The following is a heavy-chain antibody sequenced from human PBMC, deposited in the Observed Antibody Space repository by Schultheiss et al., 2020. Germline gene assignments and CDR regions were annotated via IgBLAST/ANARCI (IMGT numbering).Heavy chain of an antibody. Sequence: GESLKISCAASGFTFSDYYMSWIRQAPGKGLEWVSYISSSGSTIYYADSVKGRFTISRDNAKNSLYLQMNSLRAEDTAVYYCARQGDGYNYFDYWGQGTLVTFSS. CDR3: ARQGDGYNYFDY. V-gene: IGHV3-11*01. CDR2: ISSSGSTI. CDR1: GFTFSDYY. D-gene: IGHD5-24*01. J-gene: IGHJ4*02.